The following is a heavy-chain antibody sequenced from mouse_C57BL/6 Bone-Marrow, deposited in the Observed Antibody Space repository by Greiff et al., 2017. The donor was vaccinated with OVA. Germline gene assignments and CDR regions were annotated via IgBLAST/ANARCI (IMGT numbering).Heavy chain of an antibody. CDR2: IRNKANGYTT. CDR3: VRGGYGYDRAWCAY. D-gene: IGHD2-2*01. Sequence: EVQRVESGGGLVQPGASLRLSCAASGFTFTDYYMSWVRQPPGKAPEWLALIRNKANGYTTEYTASVKGRFTISRDNSQNILYLQMNTLRAEDSATYYCVRGGYGYDRAWCAYWGQGTLVTVSA. CDR1: GFTFTDYY. J-gene: IGHJ3*01. V-gene: IGHV7-4*01.